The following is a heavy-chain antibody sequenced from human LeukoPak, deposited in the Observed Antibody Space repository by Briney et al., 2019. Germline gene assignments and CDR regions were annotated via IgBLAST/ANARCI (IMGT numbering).Heavy chain of an antibody. Sequence: GGSLRLSCVASGFTVISNYMSWVRQAPGKGLEWVSLLYSDGSTFYGDSVKGRFTISRDNSKNTVYLQMNSLRGEDTAVYYCARDSSSFPNYFDYWGQGTLVTVSS. D-gene: IGHD2/OR15-2a*01. CDR2: LYSDGST. CDR1: GFTVISNY. J-gene: IGHJ4*02. CDR3: ARDSSSFPNYFDY. V-gene: IGHV3-53*01.